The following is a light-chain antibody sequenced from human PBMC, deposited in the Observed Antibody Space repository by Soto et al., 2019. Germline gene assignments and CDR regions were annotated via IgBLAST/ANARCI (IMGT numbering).Light chain of an antibody. J-gene: IGKJ4*01. V-gene: IGKV1-39*01. Sequence: DIQMTQSPSSLSASVGDRVTITCRASQSISSYLNWYQQKPGKAPKLLIYAASSLQSGVPSRFSGSGSGTDFPLTISSLQPEDFATYYCQQSYSPRRLTFGGGTKVDI. CDR2: AAS. CDR3: QQSYSPRRLT. CDR1: QSISSY.